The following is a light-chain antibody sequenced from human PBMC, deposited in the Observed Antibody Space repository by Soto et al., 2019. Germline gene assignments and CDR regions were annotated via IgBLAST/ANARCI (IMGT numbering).Light chain of an antibody. V-gene: IGLV1-51*01. Sequence: QSVLTQPPSVSAAPGQKVTISCSGSSSNIGNNYVSWYQQLPGTAPKLLIYDTNKRPSGIPDRFSGSKSGTSATLGITGLQTGDEADYYCGTWDSSLSVFAVFGGGTQLTVL. CDR1: SSNIGNNY. CDR3: GTWDSSLSVFAV. CDR2: DTN. J-gene: IGLJ7*01.